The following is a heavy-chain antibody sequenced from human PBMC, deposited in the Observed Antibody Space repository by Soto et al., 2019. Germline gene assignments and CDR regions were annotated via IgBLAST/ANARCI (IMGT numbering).Heavy chain of an antibody. CDR1: EFTFKNYC. Sequence: GGSLRLSCAASEFTFKNYCRSWVRQATGQGLEWMGWMNPNSGNTGYAQKFQGRVTMTRNTSISTAYMELSSLRSEDTAVYYCARGDDFWSGYYIRGYNWFDPWGQGTLVTVSS. J-gene: IGHJ5*02. D-gene: IGHD3-3*01. CDR2: MNPNSGNT. V-gene: IGHV1-8*01. CDR3: ARGDDFWSGYYIRGYNWFDP.